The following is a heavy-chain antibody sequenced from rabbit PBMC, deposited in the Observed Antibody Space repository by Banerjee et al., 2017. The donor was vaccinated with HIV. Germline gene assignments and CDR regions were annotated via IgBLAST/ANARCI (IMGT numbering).Heavy chain of an antibody. J-gene: IGHJ4*01. D-gene: IGHD4-1*01. Sequence: QSLEESGGGLVKPEGTLTLTCTASGSDISSYAISWVRQAPGKGLEWIGRIYAGSGSTYYARWAKGRFTISKTSSTTVTLQMTSLTAADTATYLCARDLAGVIGWNFNLWGPGTLVTVS. CDR1: GSDISSYA. CDR3: ARDLAGVIGWNFNL. CDR2: IYAGSGST. V-gene: IGHV1S40*01.